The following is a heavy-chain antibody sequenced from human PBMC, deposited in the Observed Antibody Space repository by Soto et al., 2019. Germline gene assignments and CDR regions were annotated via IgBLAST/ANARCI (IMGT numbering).Heavy chain of an antibody. J-gene: IGHJ5*02. V-gene: IGHV4-34*01. D-gene: IGHD3-22*01. Sequence: PSETLSLTCAVYGGSFSGYYWSWIRQPPGKGLEWIGEINHSGSTNYNPSLKSRVTISVDTSKNQFSLKLSSVTAADTAVYYCAREQGAGLEFNPWGQGTLVTVSS. CDR3: AREQGAGLEFNP. CDR1: GGSFSGYY. CDR2: INHSGST.